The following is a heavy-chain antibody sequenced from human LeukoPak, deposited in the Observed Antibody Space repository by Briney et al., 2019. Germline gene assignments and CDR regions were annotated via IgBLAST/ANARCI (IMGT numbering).Heavy chain of an antibody. J-gene: IGHJ4*02. D-gene: IGHD6-6*01. V-gene: IGHV3-11*04. CDR2: IGPNGNDI. CDR1: GFTFSDYY. Sequence: GGSLRLSCAASGFTFSDYYMNWIRQAPGKGLERLSYIGPNGNDINYADSVRGRFTISRDNAKNSLFLQMNSLRAEDTAVYYCVKRARLADNWGQGILVTVSS. CDR3: VKRARLADN.